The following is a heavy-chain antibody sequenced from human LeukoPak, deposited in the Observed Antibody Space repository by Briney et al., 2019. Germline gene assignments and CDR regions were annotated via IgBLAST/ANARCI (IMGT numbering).Heavy chain of an antibody. CDR2: IWYDGSNK. Sequence: GGSLRLSCAASGFTFSSYGMHWVRQARGKGLEWVAAIWYDGSNKYYADSVKGRFTISRDNSKNTLYLQMNSLRAEDTAVYYCAREGLELQYYYGMDVWGQGTTVTVSS. CDR3: AREGLELQYYYGMDV. CDR1: GFTFSSYG. J-gene: IGHJ6*02. D-gene: IGHD1-7*01. V-gene: IGHV3-33*01.